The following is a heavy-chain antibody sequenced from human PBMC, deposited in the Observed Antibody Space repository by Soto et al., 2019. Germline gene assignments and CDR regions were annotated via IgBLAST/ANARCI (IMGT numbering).Heavy chain of an antibody. CDR3: ARQISPRGPYYYYGMDV. J-gene: IGHJ6*02. V-gene: IGHV4-31*11. D-gene: IGHD3-10*01. CDR2: IYYSGST. Sequence: PSETLSLTCAVSGGSISSGGYYWSWIRQHPGKGLEWIGYIYYSGSTYYNPSLKSRVTISVDTSKNQFSLKLSSVTAADTAVYYCARQISPRGPYYYYGMDVWGQGTTVTVSS. CDR1: GGSISSGGYY.